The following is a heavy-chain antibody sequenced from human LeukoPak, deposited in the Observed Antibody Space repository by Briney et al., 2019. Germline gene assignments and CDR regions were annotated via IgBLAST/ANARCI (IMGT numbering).Heavy chain of an antibody. CDR3: AKDYDFWSGSYYFDY. CDR1: GFTFDDYA. CDR2: ISWNSGSI. Sequence: PGGSLRLSCAASGFTFDDYAMHWVRQAPGKGLEWVPGISWNSGSIGYADSVKGRFTISRDNAKNSLYLQMNSLRAEDTALYYCAKDYDFWSGSYYFDYWGQGTLVTVSS. V-gene: IGHV3-9*01. J-gene: IGHJ4*02. D-gene: IGHD3-3*01.